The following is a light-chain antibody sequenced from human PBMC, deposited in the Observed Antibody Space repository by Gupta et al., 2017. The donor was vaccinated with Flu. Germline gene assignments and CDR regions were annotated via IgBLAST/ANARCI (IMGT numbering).Light chain of an antibody. Sequence: AIRMTQSPSSVSASTGDRVTITCRASQGISSYLAWYQQKPGKAPKLLIYAASTLQSGVPSRFSGSGSGTDFTLTISCLQSEDFATYYCQQDNSYPITFGEGTQVEIK. J-gene: IGKJ5*01. CDR1: QGISSY. V-gene: IGKV1-8*01. CDR2: AAS. CDR3: QQDNSYPIT.